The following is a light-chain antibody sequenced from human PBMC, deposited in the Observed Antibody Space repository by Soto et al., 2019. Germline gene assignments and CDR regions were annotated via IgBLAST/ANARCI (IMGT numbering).Light chain of an antibody. CDR3: QQYGSSPIVT. V-gene: IGKV3-20*01. Sequence: EIVLTQSPGTLSLSPGERATLSCRASQSVSDNYLAWYQQKPGQAPRLLIYGASSRATGIPDRFSGSGSGTXXXXXXXXXXPEXFAVYYCQQYGSSPIVTFGPGTKVDIK. J-gene: IGKJ3*01. CDR1: QSVSDNY. CDR2: GAS.